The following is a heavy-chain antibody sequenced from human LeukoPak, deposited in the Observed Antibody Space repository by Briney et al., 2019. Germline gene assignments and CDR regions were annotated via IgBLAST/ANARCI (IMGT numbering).Heavy chain of an antibody. Sequence: GGSLRLSCAASGFTFDDYGKSWVRQAPGKGLEWVSGINWNGGSTGYADSVKGRFTISRDNAKNSPYLQMNSLRAEDTALYYCARIVSGSMIVAYYFDYWGQGTLVTVSS. CDR3: ARIVSGSMIVAYYFDY. J-gene: IGHJ4*02. CDR2: INWNGGST. V-gene: IGHV3-20*04. CDR1: GFTFDDYG. D-gene: IGHD3-22*01.